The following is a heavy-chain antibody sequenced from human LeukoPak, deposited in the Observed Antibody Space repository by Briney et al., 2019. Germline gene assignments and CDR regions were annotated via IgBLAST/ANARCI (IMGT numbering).Heavy chain of an antibody. CDR2: IYYSGST. V-gene: IGHV4-31*03. CDR1: GGSISSGGYY. D-gene: IGHD3-10*01. Sequence: KPSETLSLTCTVSGGSISSGGYYWSWIRQHPGKGLEWIGYIYYSGSTYYNPSLKSRVTISVDTSKNQFSLKLSSVTAADTAVYYCARNAMVRGVPVDYWGQGTLVTVSS. J-gene: IGHJ4*02. CDR3: ARNAMVRGVPVDY.